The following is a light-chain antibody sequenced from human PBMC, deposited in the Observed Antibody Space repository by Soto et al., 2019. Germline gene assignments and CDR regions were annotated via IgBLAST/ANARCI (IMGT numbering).Light chain of an antibody. CDR2: GNS. Sequence: QSVLTQPPSVSGAPGQGVTISCTGGSSNIGANYDVHWYQQLPGTAPKVLIYGNSNRPSGVPDRFSGSKSGTSASLAITGPQVEDEADYYCQSYDSSLRNVIFGGGTKVTVL. CDR1: SSNIGANYD. V-gene: IGLV1-40*01. J-gene: IGLJ2*01. CDR3: QSYDSSLRNVI.